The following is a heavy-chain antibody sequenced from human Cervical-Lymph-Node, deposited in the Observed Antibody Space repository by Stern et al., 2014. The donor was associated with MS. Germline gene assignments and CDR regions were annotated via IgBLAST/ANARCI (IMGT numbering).Heavy chain of an antibody. D-gene: IGHD4-23*01. CDR3: ARDNGGLSVDS. J-gene: IGHJ4*02. CDR2: INPGGGST. Sequence: QVQLVQSGAEVKKPGASVKVSCKAFGDTFTSNKMHWVRQAPGQGLEWMGIINPGGGSTRYAQKLQGRVTMTRDTSTSTVYMELTSLRSEDTAVYSCARDNGGLSVDSWGQGTLVIVSS. V-gene: IGHV1-46*01. CDR1: GDTFTSNK.